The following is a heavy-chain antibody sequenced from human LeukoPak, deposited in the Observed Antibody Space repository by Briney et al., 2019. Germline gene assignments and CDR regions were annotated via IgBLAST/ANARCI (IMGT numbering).Heavy chain of an antibody. CDR1: GGSISSSSYY. V-gene: IGHV4-39*07. CDR2: INHSGST. J-gene: IGHJ6*03. CDR3: AGRYYYYYMDV. Sequence: PSETLSLTCTVSGGSISSSSYYWGWIRQPPGKGLEWIGEINHSGSTNYNPSLKSRVTISVDTSKNQFSLKLSSVTAADTAVYYCAGRYYYYYMDVWGKGTTVTVSS.